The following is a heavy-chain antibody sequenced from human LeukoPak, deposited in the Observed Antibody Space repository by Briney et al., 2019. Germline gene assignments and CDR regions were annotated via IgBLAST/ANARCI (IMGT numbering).Heavy chain of an antibody. Sequence: SETLSLTCTVSGGSISSYYWSWIRQPPGKGLEWIGYIYYSGSTNYNPSLKSRVTISVDTSKNQFSLKLSSVTAADTAVYYCARHGDXXDYGGWFDPWGQGTLVTVSS. CDR2: IYYSGST. D-gene: IGHD4-17*01. CDR3: ARHGDXXDYGGWFDP. V-gene: IGHV4-59*08. J-gene: IGHJ5*02. CDR1: GGSISSYY.